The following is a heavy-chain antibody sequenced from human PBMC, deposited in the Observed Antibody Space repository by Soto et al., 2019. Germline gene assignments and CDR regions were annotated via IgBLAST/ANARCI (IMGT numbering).Heavy chain of an antibody. CDR2: ILSDVEQ. V-gene: IGHV2-26*01. Sequence: QVTLKESGPVLVQATETLTLTCNVSGFSLTNVQKGVAWIRQPPGKALEWLAHILSDVEQSYKSSLKKRLTTSQDRSKRQVVLVMTNVEPVDTATYYCARISGRFGASHFDFWGQGSSVIVSS. CDR3: ARISGRFGASHFDF. CDR1: GFSLTNVQKG. J-gene: IGHJ4*02. D-gene: IGHD3-10*01.